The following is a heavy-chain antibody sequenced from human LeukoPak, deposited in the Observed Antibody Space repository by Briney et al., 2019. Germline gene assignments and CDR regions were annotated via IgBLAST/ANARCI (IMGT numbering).Heavy chain of an antibody. Sequence: ASVKVSCKASGYTFTGYYMHWVRQAPGQGLEWMGWINPNSGGTNYAQKFQGRVTMTRDTSISTAYMELSGLRSDDTAVYYCARGGGITQIPFDYWGQGTLVTVSS. CDR3: ARGGGITQIPFDY. J-gene: IGHJ4*02. CDR1: GYTFTGYY. V-gene: IGHV1-2*02. CDR2: INPNSGGT. D-gene: IGHD3-10*01.